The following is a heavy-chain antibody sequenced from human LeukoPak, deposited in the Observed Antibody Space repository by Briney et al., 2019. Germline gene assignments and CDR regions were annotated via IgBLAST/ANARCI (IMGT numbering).Heavy chain of an antibody. CDR1: GFTFNRYA. V-gene: IGHV3-30*01. D-gene: IGHD3-3*01. Sequence: GGSLRLSCAASGFTFNRYAMHWVRQAPGKGLEWVALISFDGSKKYYPDSVRGRFTISRDNSKHMVNLQMDSLRPEDTAVYYCARGLEWADFDCWGQGTLVTISS. J-gene: IGHJ4*02. CDR2: ISFDGSKK. CDR3: ARGLEWADFDC.